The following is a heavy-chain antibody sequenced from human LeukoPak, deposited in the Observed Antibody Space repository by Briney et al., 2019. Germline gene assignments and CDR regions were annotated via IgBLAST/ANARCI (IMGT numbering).Heavy chain of an antibody. CDR3: ARGPDYGSGSYYNYYYYGMDV. V-gene: IGHV1-2*02. CDR1: GYTFTGYY. D-gene: IGHD3-10*01. CDR2: INPNSGGT. J-gene: IGHJ6*02. Sequence: GASVKVSCKASGYTFTGYYMHWVRQAPGQGLEWMGWINPNSGGTNYAQKSQGRVTMTRDTSISTAYMELSRLRSDDTAVYYCARGPDYGSGSYYNYYYYGMDVWGQGTTVTVSS.